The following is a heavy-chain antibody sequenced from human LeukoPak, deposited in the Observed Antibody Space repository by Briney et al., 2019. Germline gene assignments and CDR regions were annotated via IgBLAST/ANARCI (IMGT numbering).Heavy chain of an antibody. CDR2: ISSSSSTI. V-gene: IGHV3-48*04. J-gene: IGHJ4*02. CDR3: ARGGSH. D-gene: IGHD3-16*01. Sequence: GGSLRLSCAASGFTFTGYSMNWVRQAPGKGLEWVSYISSSSSTIYYADSVKGRFAISRDNAKNSLYLQMNSLRAEDTAVYYCARGGSHWGQGTLVTVSS. CDR1: GFTFTGYS.